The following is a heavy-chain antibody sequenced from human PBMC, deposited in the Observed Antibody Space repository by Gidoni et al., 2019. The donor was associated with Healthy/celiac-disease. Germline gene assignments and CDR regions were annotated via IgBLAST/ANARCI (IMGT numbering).Heavy chain of an antibody. J-gene: IGHJ6*02. CDR3: ARGQMIAAVLPKPMDV. CDR2: IWYNGSNK. D-gene: IGHD6-13*01. V-gene: IGHV3-33*01. Sequence: QVQLVESGGGVVQPGRPPRLSCSASASIFSSSGMHWVRQAPGKGLEWVAVIWYNGSNKYYADTVKGRFTISRANSKNTLYLQMNSLRAEDTAVYYCARGQMIAAVLPKPMDVWGQGTTVTVSS. CDR1: ASIFSSSG.